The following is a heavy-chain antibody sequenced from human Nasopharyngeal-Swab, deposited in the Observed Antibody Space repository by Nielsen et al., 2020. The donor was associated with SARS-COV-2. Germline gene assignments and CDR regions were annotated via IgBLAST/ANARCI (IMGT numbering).Heavy chain of an antibody. CDR2: TYYSGST. V-gene: IGHV4-39*01. Sequence: CQAPGKGLEWIGSTYYSGSTYYNPSLKSRVTISVSTSKNQFSLKLSSVTAADTAVYYCARHLSHDYGDPETYYYFDYWGQGTLVTVSS. CDR3: ARHLSHDYGDPETYYYFDY. J-gene: IGHJ4*02. D-gene: IGHD4-17*01.